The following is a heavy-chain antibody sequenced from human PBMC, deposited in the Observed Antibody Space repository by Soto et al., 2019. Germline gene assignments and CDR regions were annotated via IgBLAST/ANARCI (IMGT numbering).Heavy chain of an antibody. D-gene: IGHD4-17*01. CDR3: AGRYGGTLDY. CDR1: GDSISPYY. V-gene: IGHV4-59*08. Sequence: SETLSLTCTVSGDSISPYYWTWIRQPPGKGLEWIGYIYYSGSTNYNPSLKSQVTISVDTSKNQFSLKLSSVTAADTAVYSCAGRYGGTLDYWGQGTLVTVSS. J-gene: IGHJ4*02. CDR2: IYYSGST.